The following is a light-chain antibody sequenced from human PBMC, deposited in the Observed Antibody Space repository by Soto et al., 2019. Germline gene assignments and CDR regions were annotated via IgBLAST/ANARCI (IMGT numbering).Light chain of an antibody. V-gene: IGKV3-15*01. CDR3: QRYNSRPRT. CDR2: GAS. CDR1: QSVSSN. J-gene: IGKJ1*01. Sequence: EIVMTQSPATLSVSPGERATLSCRASQSVSSNLAWYQQKPGQAPRLLIYGASTRPTGIPARFSGSGSGTEFTLIISSLQSEDFAVYYFQRYNSRPRTFGQGTKVEIK.